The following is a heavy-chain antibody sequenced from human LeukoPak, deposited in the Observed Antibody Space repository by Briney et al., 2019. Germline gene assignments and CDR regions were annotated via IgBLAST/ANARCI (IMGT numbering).Heavy chain of an antibody. D-gene: IGHD5-12*01. J-gene: IGHJ4*02. CDR1: GGSISSYY. CDR3: ARLWGYSGYDYFDH. Sequence: SETLSLTCTVSGGSISSYYWSWIRQPPGKGLEWIGYIYYSGSTNYNPSLKSRVTISVNTSKNQFSLKLSSVTAADTAVYYCARLWGYSGYDYFDHWGQGTLVTVSS. CDR2: IYYSGST. V-gene: IGHV4-59*08.